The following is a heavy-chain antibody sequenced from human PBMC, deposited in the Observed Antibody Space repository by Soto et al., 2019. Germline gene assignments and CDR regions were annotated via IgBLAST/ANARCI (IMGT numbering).Heavy chain of an antibody. V-gene: IGHV4-61*01. CDR1: GGSVSSGSYY. D-gene: IGHD5-18*01. CDR2: IYYSGST. J-gene: IGHJ4*02. Sequence: SETLSLTCTVSGGSVSSGSYYWSWIRQPPGKGLEWIGYIYYSGSTNYNPSLKSRVTISVDTSKNQFSLKLSSVTAADTAVYYCARVGRSAMDYSFDYWGQGTLVTVSS. CDR3: ARVGRSAMDYSFDY.